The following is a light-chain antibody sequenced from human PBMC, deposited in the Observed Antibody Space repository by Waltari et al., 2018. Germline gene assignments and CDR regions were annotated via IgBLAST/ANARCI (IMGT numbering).Light chain of an antibody. J-gene: IGLJ3*02. CDR2: ECT. CDR3: CSYGGPSSWV. CDR1: SSDIGNYDL. Sequence: QSALTQPASMSGSPGQSITVSCTGTSSDIGNYDLFSWYQQFPGKAPKLIIYECTERPAGISIRFSGSKSGNTAFLTISGLQAEDEADYHCCSYGGPSSWVFGGGTKLTVL. V-gene: IGLV2-23*01.